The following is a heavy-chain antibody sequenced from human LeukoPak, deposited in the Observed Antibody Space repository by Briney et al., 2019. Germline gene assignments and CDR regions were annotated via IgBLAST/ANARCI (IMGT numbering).Heavy chain of an antibody. Sequence: GGSLRLSCAASGFTFSSYSMNWVRQAPGKGLEWVSSISSSSYIYYADSVKGRFTISRDNAKNSLYLQMNSLRAEDTAVYYCARGRYDSSGYYSIFDYWGQGTLVTVSS. CDR3: ARGRYDSSGYYSIFDY. CDR2: ISSSSYI. CDR1: GFTFSSYS. J-gene: IGHJ4*02. D-gene: IGHD3-22*01. V-gene: IGHV3-21*01.